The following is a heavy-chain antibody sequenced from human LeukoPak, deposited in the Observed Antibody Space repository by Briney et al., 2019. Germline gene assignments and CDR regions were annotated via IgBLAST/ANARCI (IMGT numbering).Heavy chain of an antibody. J-gene: IGHJ3*02. CDR2: IIPIFGTA. CDR1: GGTFSSYA. Sequence: ASVKVSCKASGGTFSSYAISWVRQAPGQGLEWMGGIIPIFGTANYAQKFQGRVTMTEDTSTDTAYMELSSLRSEDTAVYYCATRSTSGYDFYAFDIWGQGTMVTVSS. CDR3: ATRSTSGYDFYAFDI. D-gene: IGHD5-12*01. V-gene: IGHV1-69*06.